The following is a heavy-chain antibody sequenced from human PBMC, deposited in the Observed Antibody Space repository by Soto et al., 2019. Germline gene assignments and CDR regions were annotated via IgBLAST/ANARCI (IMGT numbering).Heavy chain of an antibody. CDR3: GRDELDVKGGARVVGTGAVGDL. Sequence: QVQLAESGGGVVQPGRSLRLSCAASGFMFSLYDMHWVRHAPGKGLVWVSVIFSDGSKKYYADSVKDRFTISRDNSKNTLYLQMDNLTPKGTAVYYSGRDELDVKGGARVVGTGAVGDLWGRGTLVTVSS. J-gene: IGHJ5*02. CDR1: GFMFSLYD. V-gene: IGHV3-30*03. CDR2: IFSDGSKK. D-gene: IGHD2-21*02.